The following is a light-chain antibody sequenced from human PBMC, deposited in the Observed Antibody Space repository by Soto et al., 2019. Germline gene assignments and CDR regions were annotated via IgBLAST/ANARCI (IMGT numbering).Light chain of an antibody. V-gene: IGLV1-40*01. CDR1: SSNIGAGYD. Sequence: QSVLTQPPSVSGAPGQRVTMSCTGSSSNIGAGYDVHWFQHLPGTAPKLLIYGNINRLSGVPDRFSGSKSGTSASLAITGLHAEHDAHCYCHSSDASLSAWVFGGGTKLTVL. CDR3: HSSDASLSAWV. J-gene: IGLJ3*02. CDR2: GNI.